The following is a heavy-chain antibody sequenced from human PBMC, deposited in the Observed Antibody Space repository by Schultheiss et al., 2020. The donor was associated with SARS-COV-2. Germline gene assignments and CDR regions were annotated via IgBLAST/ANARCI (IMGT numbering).Heavy chain of an antibody. CDR1: GFTFSDYY. J-gene: IGHJ4*02. CDR3: ARDFGVDTAMDPPLS. Sequence: GGSLRLSCAASGFTFSDYYMSWVRQAPGKGLEWVSTISGSGGSTYYADSVKGRFTISRDKSKDTLYVQMNSLRVEDTAVYYCARDFGVDTAMDPPLSWGQGTLVTVSS. CDR2: ISGSGGST. V-gene: IGHV3-23*01. D-gene: IGHD5-18*01.